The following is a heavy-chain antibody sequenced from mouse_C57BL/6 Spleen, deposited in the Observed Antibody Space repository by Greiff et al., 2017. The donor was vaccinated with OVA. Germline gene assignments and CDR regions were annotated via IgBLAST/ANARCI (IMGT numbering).Heavy chain of an antibody. J-gene: IGHJ2*01. D-gene: IGHD1-1*01. CDR2: INYDGSST. CDR3: AREGVYYGSFFDY. CDR1: GFTFSDYY. V-gene: IGHV5-16*01. Sequence: EVMLVESEGGLVQPGSSMTLSCTASGFTFSDYYMAWVRQVPEKGLEWVANINYDGSSTYYLDSLKSRFIISRDNAKNILYLQMSSLKSEDTATYYCAREGVYYGSFFDYWGQGTTLTVSS.